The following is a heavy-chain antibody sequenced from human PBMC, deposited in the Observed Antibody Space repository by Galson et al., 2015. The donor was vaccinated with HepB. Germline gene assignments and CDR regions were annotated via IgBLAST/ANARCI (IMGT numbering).Heavy chain of an antibody. V-gene: IGHV1-8*01. J-gene: IGHJ6*03. Sequence: SVKVSCKASGYTFTNYDINWVRQAAGQGLEWMGWMNPNSGNSGYAQKFQGRITMTRNTSQTTAYLEVSSLRSDDTAMYYCARGPLGATTLVDYYYYYYMDVWGKGTTVTVSS. CDR1: GYTFTNYD. D-gene: IGHD2/OR15-2a*01. CDR2: MNPNSGNS. CDR3: ARGPLGATTLVDYYYYYYMDV.